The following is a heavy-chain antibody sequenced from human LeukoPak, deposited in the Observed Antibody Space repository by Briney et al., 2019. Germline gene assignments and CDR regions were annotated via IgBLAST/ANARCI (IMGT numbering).Heavy chain of an antibody. Sequence: ASVTVSCKASGYTFTSYGISWVRQAPGQGLEWMGWISAYNGNTNYAQKLQGRVTMTTDTSTSTAYMGLRSLRSDDTAVYYCARDQAYSGCDYSLNYWGQGTLVTVSS. CDR1: GYTFTSYG. CDR3: ARDQAYSGCDYSLNY. V-gene: IGHV1-18*01. J-gene: IGHJ4*02. D-gene: IGHD5-12*01. CDR2: ISAYNGNT.